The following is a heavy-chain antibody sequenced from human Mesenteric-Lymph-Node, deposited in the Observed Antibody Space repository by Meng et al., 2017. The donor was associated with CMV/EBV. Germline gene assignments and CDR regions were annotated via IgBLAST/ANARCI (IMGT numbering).Heavy chain of an antibody. CDR1: GGSISSSSSY. Sequence: QLQLQESGPGLVKPSETLSLTCPVSGGSISSSSSYWGWIRQPPGKGLEWIGSIYYSGSTYYNPSLKSRVTISVDTSKNQFSLKLSSVTAADTAVYYCARPHYYGSGSSPWFDPWGQGTLVTVSS. D-gene: IGHD3-10*01. CDR2: IYYSGST. CDR3: ARPHYYGSGSSPWFDP. V-gene: IGHV4-39*01. J-gene: IGHJ5*02.